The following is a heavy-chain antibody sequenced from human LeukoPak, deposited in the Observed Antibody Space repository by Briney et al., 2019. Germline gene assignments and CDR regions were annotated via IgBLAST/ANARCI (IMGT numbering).Heavy chain of an antibody. J-gene: IGHJ4*02. V-gene: IGHV4-59*01. CDR3: ARGVYIAAAPYAY. CDR1: GGSISSYY. D-gene: IGHD6-13*01. CDR2: IYYSGTT. Sequence: KPSETLSLTCTVSGGSISSYYWSWIRQPPGKGLEWIGYIYYSGTTNYNPSLKSRVTISVDTSKNQFSLKLSSVTAADTAVYYCARGVYIAAAPYAYWGQGTLVTVSS.